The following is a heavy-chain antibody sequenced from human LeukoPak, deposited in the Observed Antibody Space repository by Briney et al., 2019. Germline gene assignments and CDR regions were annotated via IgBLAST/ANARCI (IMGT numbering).Heavy chain of an antibody. Sequence: SETLSLTCAVYGGLFSGYFWSWIRQPPGKGLEWIGEINHSGSTNYNPSLKSRVTISVDTSKKQFSLKLSSVTAADTAVYYCARFYYGSGSAYFDYWGQGTLVTVSS. V-gene: IGHV4-34*01. CDR1: GGLFSGYF. J-gene: IGHJ4*02. CDR3: ARFYYGSGSAYFDY. CDR2: INHSGST. D-gene: IGHD3-10*01.